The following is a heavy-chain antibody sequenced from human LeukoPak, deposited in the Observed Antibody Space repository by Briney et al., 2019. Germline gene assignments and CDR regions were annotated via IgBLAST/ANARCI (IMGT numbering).Heavy chain of an antibody. D-gene: IGHD5/OR15-5a*01. CDR2: ISWNSGSI. Sequence: QPGRSLRLSCAASGFTFDDYAMHWVRQAPGKGLEWVSGISWNSGSIGYADSVKGRFTISRGNAKNSLYLQMNSLRAEDTAVYYCARVYVGNNWFAPWGQGTLVTVSS. V-gene: IGHV3-9*01. J-gene: IGHJ5*02. CDR3: ARVYVGNNWFAP. CDR1: GFTFDDYA.